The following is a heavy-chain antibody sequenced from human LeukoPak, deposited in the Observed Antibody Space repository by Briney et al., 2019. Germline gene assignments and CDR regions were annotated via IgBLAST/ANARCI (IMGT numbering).Heavy chain of an antibody. CDR3: AKHRDSRRWYFDY. V-gene: IGHV3-53*05. Sequence: GGSLRLSCAASGFTVSSIHMVWVRQAPGKGLEWVSVTYTGGNSYYADSVKGRFIISRDISKNTLYLQMNSLRAEDTAVYYCAKHRDSRRWYFDYWGQGTLATVSS. CDR1: GFTVSSIH. CDR2: TYTGGNS. D-gene: IGHD1-26*01. J-gene: IGHJ4*02.